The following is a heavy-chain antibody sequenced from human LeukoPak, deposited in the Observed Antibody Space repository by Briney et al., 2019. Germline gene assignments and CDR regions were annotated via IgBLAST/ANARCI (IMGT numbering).Heavy chain of an antibody. V-gene: IGHV4-4*02. CDR1: GGSISSSNW. D-gene: IGHD3-3*01. J-gene: IGHJ3*02. CDR3: ARVSTYYDFWSGYRSGAFDI. Sequence: SETLSLTCAVSGGSISSSNWWNWVRQPPGKGLEWIGEIYHSGSTNYNPSLKSRVTISVDKSKNQFSLKLSSVTAADTAVYYCARVSTYYDFWSGYRSGAFDIWGQGTMVTVSS. CDR2: IYHSGST.